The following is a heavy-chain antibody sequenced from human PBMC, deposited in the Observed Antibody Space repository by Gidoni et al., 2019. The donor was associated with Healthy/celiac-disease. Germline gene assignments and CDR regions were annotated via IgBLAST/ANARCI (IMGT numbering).Heavy chain of an antibody. CDR1: GYSFTSYW. J-gene: IGHJ6*02. D-gene: IGHD3-10*01. Sequence: EVQLVQSGAEVKKPGESLQISCKGSGYSFTSYWLGWVRQIPGKGLEWMGIIYPGDSDTRYSPSFQGQVTISADKSISTAYLQWSSLKASDTAMYYCARLGTPNLRGGYYYYGMDVWGQGTTVTVSS. CDR3: ARLGTPNLRGGYYYYGMDV. CDR2: IYPGDSDT. V-gene: IGHV5-51*01.